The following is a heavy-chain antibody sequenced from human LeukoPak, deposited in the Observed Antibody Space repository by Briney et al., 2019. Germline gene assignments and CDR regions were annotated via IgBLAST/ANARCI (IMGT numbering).Heavy chain of an antibody. D-gene: IGHD1-26*01. CDR2: IWSDGTND. CDR3: IKGNPPGGTSFES. V-gene: IGHV3-33*06. CDR1: GFIFKTYG. Sequence: GGSLRLSCGASGFIFKTYGMHWVRQAPGKGLEWVAVIWSDGTNDNYADSVKGRFTISRDNTRNTLSLQMSSPKVEDSAVYYCIKGNPPGGTSFESWGQGTLVTVSS. J-gene: IGHJ4*02.